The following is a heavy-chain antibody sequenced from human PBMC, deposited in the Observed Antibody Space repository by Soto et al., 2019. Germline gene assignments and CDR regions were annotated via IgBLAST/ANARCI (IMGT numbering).Heavy chain of an antibody. J-gene: IGHJ4*02. Sequence: QVQLVQSGAEVKKPGSSVKVSCKASGGTFSSYAISWVRQAPGQGLEWMGGIIPIFGTANYAKKFQGRVTINAAESTSTAYMELSSLGSEDTAVYYCAREGGGDCSGGSCPLFDYWGQGTLVTVSS. D-gene: IGHD2-15*01. V-gene: IGHV1-69*12. CDR3: AREGGGDCSGGSCPLFDY. CDR2: IIPIFGTA. CDR1: GGTFSSYA.